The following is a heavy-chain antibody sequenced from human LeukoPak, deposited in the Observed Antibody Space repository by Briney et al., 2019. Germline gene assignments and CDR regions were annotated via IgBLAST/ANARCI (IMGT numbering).Heavy chain of an antibody. D-gene: IGHD6-13*01. Sequence: GGSLRLSCAASGFTFSSYEMNCVRQAPGKGLEWVSYISSSGSTIYYADSVKGRFTISRDNAKNSLYLQMNSLRAEDTAVYYCAKELSAGTGGGWEDYFDYWGQGTLVTVSA. CDR2: ISSSGSTI. V-gene: IGHV3-48*03. J-gene: IGHJ4*02. CDR3: AKELSAGTGGGWEDYFDY. CDR1: GFTFSSYE.